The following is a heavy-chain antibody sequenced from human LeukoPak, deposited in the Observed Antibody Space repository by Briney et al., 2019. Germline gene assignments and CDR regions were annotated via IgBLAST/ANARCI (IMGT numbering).Heavy chain of an antibody. Sequence: GKSLRLSCAASGFTFSSYGMHWVRQAPGKGLEWVAVISYDGSSKYYADSVKGRFTISRDNSKNTLYLQMNSLRAEDTAVYYCAKAAYYDSTPVDYWGQGTLVTVSS. CDR1: GFTFSSYG. CDR2: ISYDGSSK. D-gene: IGHD3-22*01. J-gene: IGHJ4*02. CDR3: AKAAYYDSTPVDY. V-gene: IGHV3-30*18.